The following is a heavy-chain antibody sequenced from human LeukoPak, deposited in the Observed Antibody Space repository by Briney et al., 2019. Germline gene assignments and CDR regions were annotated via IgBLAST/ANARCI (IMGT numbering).Heavy chain of an antibody. Sequence: GGSLRLSCAASGFTFSSYWMSWVRQAPGKGLEWVANIKQDGSEKYYVDSVKGRFTISRDNAKNSLYLQMNSLRAEDTAVYYCARVVVVVPYYGMDVWGQGTTVTVSS. CDR2: IKQDGSEK. CDR1: GFTFSSYW. D-gene: IGHD2-15*01. V-gene: IGHV3-7*01. J-gene: IGHJ6*02. CDR3: ARVVVVVPYYGMDV.